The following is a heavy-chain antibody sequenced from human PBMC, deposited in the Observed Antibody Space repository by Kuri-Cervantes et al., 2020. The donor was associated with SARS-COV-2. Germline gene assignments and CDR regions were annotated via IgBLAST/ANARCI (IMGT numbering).Heavy chain of an antibody. D-gene: IGHD2-15*01. V-gene: IGHV5-10-1*01. Sequence: KVSCKGSGYSFTSYWISWVRQMPGKGLEWMGRIDPSDSYTNYSPSLQGHVTISADKSISTAYLQWSSLKASDTAMYYCARAGKDIVVVVAATPNYYYYMDVWGKGTTVTVSS. CDR3: ARAGKDIVVVVAATPNYYYYMDV. J-gene: IGHJ6*03. CDR1: GYSFTSYW. CDR2: IDPSDSYT.